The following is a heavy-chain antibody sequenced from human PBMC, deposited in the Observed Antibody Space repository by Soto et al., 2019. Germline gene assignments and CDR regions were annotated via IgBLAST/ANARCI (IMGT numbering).Heavy chain of an antibody. D-gene: IGHD6-25*01. CDR3: ARDPRGAATNYYYYGMDV. Sequence: GASVKVSCKASGYTFTGYYMHWVRQAPGQGLEWMGWINPNSGGTNYAQKFQGGVTMTRDTSISTADMELSRLRSDDTAVYYCARDPRGAATNYYYYGMDVWGQGTTVTVSS. CDR2: INPNSGGT. CDR1: GYTFTGYY. V-gene: IGHV1-2*02. J-gene: IGHJ6*02.